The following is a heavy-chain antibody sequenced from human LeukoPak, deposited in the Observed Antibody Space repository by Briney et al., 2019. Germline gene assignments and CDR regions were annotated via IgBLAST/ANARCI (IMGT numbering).Heavy chain of an antibody. Sequence: SETLSLTCAVSGGSISSSNWWSWVRQPPGKGLEWIGEIYHSGSTNYNPSLKSRVTISVDKSKNQFSLKLSSVTAADTAVYYCARDTTHDFWSGYPIICYYYYGMDVWGQGTRSPSP. D-gene: IGHD3-3*01. CDR3: ARDTTHDFWSGYPIICYYYYGMDV. J-gene: IGHJ6*02. V-gene: IGHV4-4*02. CDR2: IYHSGST. CDR1: GGSISSSNW.